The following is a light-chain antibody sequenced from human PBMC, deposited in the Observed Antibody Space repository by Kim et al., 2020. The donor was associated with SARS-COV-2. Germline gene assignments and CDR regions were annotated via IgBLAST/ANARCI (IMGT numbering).Light chain of an antibody. Sequence: CASIGDRLTLTCRASQSISSWLAWYQVKPGKAPKLLIYRASSLENGVSSRFSGSGSGTEFTLTITSLQPDDFATYYCQQYNSHSYTFGQGTKLEI. CDR1: QSISSW. J-gene: IGKJ2*01. CDR2: RAS. V-gene: IGKV1-5*03. CDR3: QQYNSHSYT.